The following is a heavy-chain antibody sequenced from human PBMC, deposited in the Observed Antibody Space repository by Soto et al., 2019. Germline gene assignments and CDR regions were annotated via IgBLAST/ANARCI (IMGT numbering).Heavy chain of an antibody. CDR2: IYYSGST. D-gene: IGHD2-15*01. CDR1: GGSISSSSYY. J-gene: IGHJ6*02. Sequence: ETLSLTCTVSGGSISSSSYYWGWIRQPPGKGLEWIGSIYYSGSTYYNPSLKSRVTISVDTSKNQFSLKLSSVTAADTAVYYCARHRGSSGYCSGGSCRYYYYYGMDVWGQGTTVTVSS. CDR3: ARHRGSSGYCSGGSCRYYYYYGMDV. V-gene: IGHV4-39*01.